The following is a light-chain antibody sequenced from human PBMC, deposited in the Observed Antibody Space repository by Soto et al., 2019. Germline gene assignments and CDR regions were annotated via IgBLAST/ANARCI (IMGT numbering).Light chain of an antibody. J-gene: IGKJ1*01. V-gene: IGKV1-5*01. Sequence: DIQLTHSHSTLSASLAHIVTITFRASQSITNRLAWYQQKPGKAPKLLIYDASNWESGIPARFSGSGSGTDFTLTIGSLQSEDFALYFCQKYNNWPLKFGQGTKVDIK. CDR1: QSITNR. CDR3: QKYNNWPLK. CDR2: DAS.